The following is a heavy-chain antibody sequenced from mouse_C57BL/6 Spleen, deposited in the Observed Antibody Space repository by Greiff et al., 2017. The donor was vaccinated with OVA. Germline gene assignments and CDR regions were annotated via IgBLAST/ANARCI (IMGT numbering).Heavy chain of an antibody. CDR1: GFTFSSYA. CDR2: ISDGGSYT. V-gene: IGHV5-4*01. CDR3: AREGYDDAWFAY. D-gene: IGHD2-2*01. J-gene: IGHJ3*01. Sequence: EVKVVESGGGLVKPGGSLKLSCAASGFTFSSYAMSWVRQTPEKRLEWVATISDGGSYTYYPDNVKGRFTISRDNAKNNLYLQMSHLKSEDTAVYYCAREGYDDAWFAYWGQGTLVTVSA.